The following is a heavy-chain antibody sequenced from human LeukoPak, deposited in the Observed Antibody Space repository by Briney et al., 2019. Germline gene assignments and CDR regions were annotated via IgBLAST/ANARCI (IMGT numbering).Heavy chain of an antibody. D-gene: IGHD6-6*01. V-gene: IGHV4-4*07. J-gene: IGHJ6*03. Sequence: SETLSLTCTVSGGSISSYYWSWIRQPAGNGLEWIGRIYTSGSTNYNPSLKSRVTMSVDTSKNQFSLKLSSVTAADTAVYYCARAGSSSSTYYYMDVWGKGTTVTVSS. CDR2: IYTSGST. CDR3: ARAGSSSSTYYYMDV. CDR1: GGSISSYY.